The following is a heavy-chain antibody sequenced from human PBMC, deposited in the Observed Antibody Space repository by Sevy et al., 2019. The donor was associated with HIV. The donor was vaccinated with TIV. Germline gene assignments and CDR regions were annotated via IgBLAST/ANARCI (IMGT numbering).Heavy chain of an antibody. CDR2: IYKGVST. J-gene: IGHJ5*02. Sequence: SETLSLTCSVSGGSVNSGVSYWSWIRQSPGKGLEWIAYIYKGVSTNYNPSLKSRVTISVDTSKNHFSLKLSSVTAADTAVYYCASNLEYPRDWFDPWGQGTPVSVSS. V-gene: IGHV4-61*03. CDR1: GGSVNSGVSY. CDR3: ASNLEYPRDWFDP. D-gene: IGHD3-3*01.